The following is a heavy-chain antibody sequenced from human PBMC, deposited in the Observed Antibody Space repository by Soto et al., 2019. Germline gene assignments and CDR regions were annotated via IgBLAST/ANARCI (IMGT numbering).Heavy chain of an antibody. Sequence: PGGSLRLSCAASGFTFDDYGMSWVRQAPGKGLEWVSGINWNGGSTGYADSVKGRFTISRDNAKNSLYLQMNSLRGEDTALYYCAKDMRGGSSSSRYYYGLDVWGQGTTVTVSS. V-gene: IGHV3-20*04. J-gene: IGHJ6*02. CDR2: INWNGGST. D-gene: IGHD6-13*01. CDR1: GFTFDDYG. CDR3: AKDMRGGSSSSRYYYGLDV.